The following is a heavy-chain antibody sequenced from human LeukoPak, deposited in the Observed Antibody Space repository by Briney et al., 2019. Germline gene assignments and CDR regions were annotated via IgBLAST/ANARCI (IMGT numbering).Heavy chain of an antibody. V-gene: IGHV4-59*12. Sequence: PSETLSLTCTVSGGSISSYYWSWIRQPPGKGLEWIGEIYHSGKTNYNPSLKSRVTISVDKSKNQISLKLSSVTAADTAVYYCARDAYDSSGYSFDYWGQGTLVTVSS. D-gene: IGHD3-22*01. CDR3: ARDAYDSSGYSFDY. CDR1: GGSISSYY. CDR2: IYHSGKT. J-gene: IGHJ4*02.